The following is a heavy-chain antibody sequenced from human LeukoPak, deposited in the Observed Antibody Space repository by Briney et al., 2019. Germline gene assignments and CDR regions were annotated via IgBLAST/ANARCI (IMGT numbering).Heavy chain of an antibody. CDR1: GFKFSDYH. Sequence: GGSLRLSCAASGFKFSDYHMNWLRQAPGKGLEWVSYISSRGSVIYYADSVQGRFTVSRDTAENSWYLHMSSLRAEDTAVYYCSGRGAGPYYFEYWGQGTLVTVSS. CDR2: ISSRGSVI. V-gene: IGHV3-11*01. D-gene: IGHD1-26*01. J-gene: IGHJ4*01. CDR3: SGRGAGPYYFEY.